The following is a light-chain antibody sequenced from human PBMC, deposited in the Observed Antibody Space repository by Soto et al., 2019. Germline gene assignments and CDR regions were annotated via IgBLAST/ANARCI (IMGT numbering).Light chain of an antibody. V-gene: IGKV1-12*01. Sequence: DIQMTQSPPSVSASVGDRVTITCRASQAINNWLAWYQQKPGHAPKLLIYATSTLQTGVPSRFSGRGSGTDFPLTISSLQPEDFATYYCQQANSFPLTFGGGTKVEFK. CDR1: QAINNW. CDR2: ATS. J-gene: IGKJ4*01. CDR3: QQANSFPLT.